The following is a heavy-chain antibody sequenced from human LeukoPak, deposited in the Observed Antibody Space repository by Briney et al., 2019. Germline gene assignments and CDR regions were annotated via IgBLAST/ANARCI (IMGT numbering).Heavy chain of an antibody. Sequence: SETLSLTCTVAGGSISSYYWSWIRQPPGKGLEWIGYIYYSGSTNYNPSLESRVTISVDTSKNQFSLKLSSVTAADTAVYYCARPRPGDYGMDVWGQGTTVTVSS. J-gene: IGHJ6*02. CDR2: IYYSGST. CDR3: ARPRPGDYGMDV. V-gene: IGHV4-59*01. CDR1: GGSISSYY. D-gene: IGHD2-8*02.